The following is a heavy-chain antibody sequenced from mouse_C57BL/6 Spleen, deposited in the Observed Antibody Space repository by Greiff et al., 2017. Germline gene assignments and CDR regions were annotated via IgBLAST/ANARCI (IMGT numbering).Heavy chain of an antibody. CDR3: ARPRLLLRYLDY. D-gene: IGHD1-1*01. CDR1: GYTFTDYY. CDR2: INPNNGGT. J-gene: IGHJ4*01. V-gene: IGHV1-26*01. Sequence: EVQLQQSGPELVKPGASVKISCKASGYTFTDYYMNWVKQSHGKSLEWIGDINPNNGGTSYNQKFKGKATLTVDKSSSTAYMELRSLTSEDSAVYYCARPRLLLRYLDYWGQGTSVTVSS.